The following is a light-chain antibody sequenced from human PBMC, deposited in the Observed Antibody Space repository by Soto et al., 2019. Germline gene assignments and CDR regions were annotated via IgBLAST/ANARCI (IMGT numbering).Light chain of an antibody. CDR3: CSHAGSYTFV. J-gene: IGLJ2*01. CDR2: DVS. Sequence: QSALTQPRSVSGSPGQSVTISCTGTSSDVGGYKYVSWYQQHPGRAPKLMIYDVSKRPSGVPDRFSGSKSANTASLTISGLQAEDEADYYCCSHAGSYTFVFGGGTQLTVL. V-gene: IGLV2-11*01. CDR1: SSDVGGYKY.